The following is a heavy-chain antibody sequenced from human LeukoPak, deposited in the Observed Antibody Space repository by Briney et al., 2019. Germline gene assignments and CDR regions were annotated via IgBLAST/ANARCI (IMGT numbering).Heavy chain of an antibody. V-gene: IGHV3-21*04. CDR2: ISHSSGYI. CDR1: GFTFSSYN. CDR3: AKDVGPTGTTFSGFDP. J-gene: IGHJ5*02. Sequence: GGSLRLSCAASGFTFSSYNMKWVRQTPGKGLEWVSSISHSSGYIEYADSVKGRFTISRDNSKNTLYLQMNSLRAEDTAVYYCAKDVGPTGTTFSGFDPWGQGTLVTVSS. D-gene: IGHD1-7*01.